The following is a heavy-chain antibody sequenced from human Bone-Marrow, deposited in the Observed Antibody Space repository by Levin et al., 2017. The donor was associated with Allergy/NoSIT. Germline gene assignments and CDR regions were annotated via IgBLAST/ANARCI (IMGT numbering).Heavy chain of an antibody. Sequence: SQTLSLTCAVSGGSISSGVYSWSWIRQPPGKGLEWIGYIYHSGTTYYNPSLKSRVSISMDRSKNQISLKINSVTAADTAVYYCARAAESRRWGPQHHNYYFDYWGQGTLVTVSS. V-gene: IGHV4-30-2*01. J-gene: IGHJ4*02. CDR2: IYHSGTT. D-gene: IGHD7-27*01. CDR3: ARAAESRRWGPQHHNYYFDY. CDR1: GGSISSGVYS.